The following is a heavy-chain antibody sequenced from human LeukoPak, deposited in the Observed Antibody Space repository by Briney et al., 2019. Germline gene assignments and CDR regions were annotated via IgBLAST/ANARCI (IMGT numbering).Heavy chain of an antibody. CDR1: GGSISSGGYY. V-gene: IGHV4-30-2*01. CDR2: IYHSGST. J-gene: IGHJ5*02. Sequence: SETLSLTCTVSGGSISSGGYYWSWIRQPPGKGLEWIGYIYHSGSTYYNPSLKSRVTISVDRSKNQFSLKLSSVTAADTAVYYCAREGIVVVPAARVNWFDPWGQXTLVTVSS. D-gene: IGHD2-2*01. CDR3: AREGIVVVPAARVNWFDP.